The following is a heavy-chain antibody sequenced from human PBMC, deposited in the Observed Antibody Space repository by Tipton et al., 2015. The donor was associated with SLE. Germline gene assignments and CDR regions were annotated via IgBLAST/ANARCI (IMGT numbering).Heavy chain of an antibody. J-gene: IGHJ4*02. CDR2: IYYSGDT. CDR3: ARHRDTRITIFGVDPGLLDY. Sequence: GLVKPSETLSLTCTVSGGSISGHYWSWIRQPPGKALEWIGYIYYSGDTNYNPSLKSRVTFSVDTSKNQFSLNLNSVTAADTAVYYCARHRDTRITIFGVDPGLLDYWGQGTLVTVSS. V-gene: IGHV4-59*11. D-gene: IGHD3-3*01. CDR1: GGSISGHY.